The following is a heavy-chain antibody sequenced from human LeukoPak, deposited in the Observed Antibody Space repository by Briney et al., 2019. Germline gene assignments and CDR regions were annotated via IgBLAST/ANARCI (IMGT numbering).Heavy chain of an antibody. CDR1: GGSFSGYY. CDR2: INHSGST. CDR3: ARRGGSYSHR. D-gene: IGHD1-26*01. V-gene: IGHV4-34*01. Sequence: SETLSLTCAVYGGSFSGYYWSWIRQPPGKGLERIGEINHSGSTNYNPSLKSRVTISVDTSKNQFSLKLSSVTAADTAVYYCARRGGSYSHRWGQGTLVTVSS. J-gene: IGHJ4*02.